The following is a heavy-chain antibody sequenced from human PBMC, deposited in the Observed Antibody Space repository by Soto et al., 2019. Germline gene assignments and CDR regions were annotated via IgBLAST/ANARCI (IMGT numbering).Heavy chain of an antibody. CDR1: GYTFTSYA. D-gene: IGHD2-21*01. V-gene: IGHV1-3*01. CDR3: QRLGGDGFPPVDY. J-gene: IGHJ4*02. CDR2: INAGNGNT. Sequence: ASVKVSCKASGYTFTSYAMHWVRQAPGQRLEWMGWINAGNGNTKYSQKFQGRVTITRDTSASTAYMELSSLAAEDTGVYHCQRLGGDGFPPVDYWGRGTLVTVSS.